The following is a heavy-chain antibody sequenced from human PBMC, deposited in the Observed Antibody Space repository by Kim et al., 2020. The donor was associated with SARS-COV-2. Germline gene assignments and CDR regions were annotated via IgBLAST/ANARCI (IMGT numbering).Heavy chain of an antibody. CDR2: INPNGGET. Sequence: ASVKVSCKVSGYNFNDHYIHWVRQAPGQGLEWMGWINPNGGETKYAEKFHGKASMTRDMSTNTAYVELYSLSFDDTAVYYCARDYDPDYWGQGTLVTVSS. D-gene: IGHD3-3*01. V-gene: IGHV1-2*02. CDR3: ARDYDPDY. J-gene: IGHJ4*02. CDR1: GYNFNDHY.